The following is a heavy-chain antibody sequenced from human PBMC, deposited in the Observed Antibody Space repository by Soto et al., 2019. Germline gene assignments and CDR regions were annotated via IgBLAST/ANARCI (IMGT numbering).Heavy chain of an antibody. D-gene: IGHD1-7*01. CDR3: VRRVSGNYDY. V-gene: IGHV3-64*01. J-gene: IGHJ4*02. Sequence: EVQLAESGGGMVQPGGSLRLPCVASGFTFSSYDMHWVRQAPGKGLEYVSSISSNGGTTYYGNSVKGRFTISRDNSKNTLSLQMGSLRAEDMAVYYCVRRVSGNYDYWGQGTLVTVSS. CDR1: GFTFSSYD. CDR2: ISSNGGTT.